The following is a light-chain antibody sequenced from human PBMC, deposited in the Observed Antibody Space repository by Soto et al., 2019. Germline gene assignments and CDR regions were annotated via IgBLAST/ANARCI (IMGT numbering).Light chain of an antibody. CDR3: QQYGSSGWT. CDR2: GAS. CDR1: QSVSRSY. Sequence: EIVLTQSPGTLSLSPGERATLSCRASQSVSRSYLAWYQQKPGQAPRLLIYGASSRATGIPDRFSGSVSGTDFTLTISRLEPEDFAVYYCQQYGSSGWTFGQGTKVEIK. J-gene: IGKJ1*01. V-gene: IGKV3-20*01.